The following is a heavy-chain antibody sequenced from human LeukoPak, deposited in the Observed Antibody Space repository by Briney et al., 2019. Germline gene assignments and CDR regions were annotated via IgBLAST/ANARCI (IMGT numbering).Heavy chain of an antibody. CDR2: INPSGGST. V-gene: IGHV1-46*01. CDR1: GGTFSNYA. J-gene: IGHJ4*02. Sequence: VKVSCKASGGTFSNYAISWVRQAPGQGLEWMGIINPSGGSTSYAQKFQGRVTMTRDMSTSTVYMELSSLRSEDTAVYYCAREVGATTRSFDYWGQGTLVTVSS. CDR3: AREVGATTRSFDY. D-gene: IGHD1-26*01.